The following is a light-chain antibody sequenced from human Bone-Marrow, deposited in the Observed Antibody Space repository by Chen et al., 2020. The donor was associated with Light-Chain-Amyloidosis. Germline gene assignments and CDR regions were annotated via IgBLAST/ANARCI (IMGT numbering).Light chain of an antibody. J-gene: IGLJ2*01. Sequence: SYELTQPPSVSVSPGQTARITCSGDDLPTKYAYGYQQQPGQAPVLVIHRDTERPSGSSERFSGSSSGTTATLTISGVQAEDEADYHCQSADSSGTYEVIFGGGTKLTVL. CDR2: RDT. CDR1: DLPTKY. CDR3: QSADSSGTYEVI. V-gene: IGLV3-25*03.